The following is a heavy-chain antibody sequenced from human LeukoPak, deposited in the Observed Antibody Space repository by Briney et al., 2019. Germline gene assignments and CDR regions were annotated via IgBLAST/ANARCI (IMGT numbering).Heavy chain of an antibody. Sequence: GSLRLSCTVSGFTFEDFAMTWVRQAPGKGLEWVGFIRRRAYGGTTDYAASVKGRFTISIDDSKNIAFLQMNSLKTEDTAIYFCSRVSHGDDVYDYWGQGTLVTVSS. V-gene: IGHV3-49*04. CDR1: GFTFEDFA. J-gene: IGHJ4*02. CDR3: SRVSHGDDVYDY. D-gene: IGHD1-1*01. CDR2: IRRRAYGGTT.